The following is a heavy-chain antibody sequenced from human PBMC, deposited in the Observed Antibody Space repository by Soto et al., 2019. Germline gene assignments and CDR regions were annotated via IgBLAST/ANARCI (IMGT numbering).Heavy chain of an antibody. V-gene: IGHV4-30-4*01. CDR1: GGSINSVDYY. CDR2: IYDSGKT. D-gene: IGHD2-8*01. Sequence: QVQLQESGPGLVKPSQTLSLTCTVSGGSINSVDYYWSWIRQPPGKGLEWIGHIYDSGKTYSNPSLKIQVTISFSTSKSQFSLMLTSVTAADTAVYYCARGPTKEKVDFWGQGTLVTVSS. CDR3: ARGPTKEKVDF. J-gene: IGHJ4*02.